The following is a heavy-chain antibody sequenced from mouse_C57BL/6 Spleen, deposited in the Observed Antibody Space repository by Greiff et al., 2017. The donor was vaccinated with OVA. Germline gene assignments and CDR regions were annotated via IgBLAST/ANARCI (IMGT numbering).Heavy chain of an antibody. J-gene: IGHJ4*01. CDR2: ISSGSSTI. V-gene: IGHV5-17*01. CDR1: GFTFSDYG. CDR3: ARHDYDAMDY. Sequence: EVQVVESGGGLVKPGGSLKLSCAASGFTFSDYGMHWVRQAPEKGLEWVAYISSGSSTIYYADTVKGRFTISRDNAKNTLFLQMTSLRSEDTSMYYCARHDYDAMDYWGQGTSVTVSS.